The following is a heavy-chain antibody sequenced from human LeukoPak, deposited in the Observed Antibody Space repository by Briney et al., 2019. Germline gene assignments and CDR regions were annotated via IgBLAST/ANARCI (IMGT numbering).Heavy chain of an antibody. V-gene: IGHV2-5*02. D-gene: IGHD3-22*01. Sequence: SGPTLVKPTQTLTLTCTFSGFSHSTSGVGVGWIRQPPGKALEWLALIYWDDDKRYSPSLKSRLTITKDTSKNQVVLTMTNMDPVDTATYYCAHIDSSGYCFDYWGQGTLVTVSS. CDR1: GFSHSTSGVG. CDR2: IYWDDDK. CDR3: AHIDSSGYCFDY. J-gene: IGHJ4*02.